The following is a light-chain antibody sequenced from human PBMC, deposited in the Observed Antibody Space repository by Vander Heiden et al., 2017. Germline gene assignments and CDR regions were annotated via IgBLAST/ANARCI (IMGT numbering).Light chain of an antibody. Sequence: VMTQSPLSLPVTPGDPASISCRSSPRLLHSNGYNYLDWYLQKPGQSPQLLIYLGSNRASGVPDRFSGSGSGTDFTLKISRVEAEDVGVYYCMQALQTPYTFGQGTKLEIK. CDR2: LGS. J-gene: IGKJ2*01. V-gene: IGKV2-28*01. CDR1: PRLLHSNGYNY. CDR3: MQALQTPYT.